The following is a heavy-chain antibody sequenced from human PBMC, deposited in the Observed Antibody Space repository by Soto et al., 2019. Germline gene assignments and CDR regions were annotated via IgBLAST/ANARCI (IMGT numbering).Heavy chain of an antibody. J-gene: IGHJ6*02. Sequence: GGSLRLSCAASGFTFSSYWMHWVRQAPGKGLVWVSRINSDGSSTSYADSVKGRFTISRDNAKNTLYLQMNSLRAEDTAVYYCAKDDIVGFGDYGMDVWGQGTTVTVSS. D-gene: IGHD3-10*01. CDR2: INSDGSST. CDR1: GFTFSSYW. V-gene: IGHV3-74*01. CDR3: AKDDIVGFGDYGMDV.